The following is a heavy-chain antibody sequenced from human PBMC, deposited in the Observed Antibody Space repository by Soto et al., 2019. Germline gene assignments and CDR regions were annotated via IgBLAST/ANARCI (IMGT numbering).Heavy chain of an antibody. CDR2: ISGNGSDT. CDR1: GFTFGTYA. Sequence: EVQLLESGGDLVQPGGSLRLSCAASGFTFGTYAMSWVRRAPGKGLDWVSAISGNGSDTYLGDYVKGRFSISRDNSKNMLYLQMSSLRGEDTAIYYCARRVGTTGVFDFWGQGTRVIVSS. V-gene: IGHV3-23*02. J-gene: IGHJ4*02. CDR3: ARRVGTTGVFDF. D-gene: IGHD1-26*01.